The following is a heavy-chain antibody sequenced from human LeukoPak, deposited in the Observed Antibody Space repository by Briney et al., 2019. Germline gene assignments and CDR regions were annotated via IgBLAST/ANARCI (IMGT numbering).Heavy chain of an antibody. CDR3: AHGSAQYYEY. Sequence: PGGSLRLSCAVSGLTLSNVWMNWVRQAPGKGLEWVGRIRSQTAGGTTDFAAPVKGRFSISRDDSKNSLYLQMNSLTSEDTAVYYYAHGSAQYYEYWGQGTLVTVSS. V-gene: IGHV3-15*07. CDR2: IRSQTAGGTT. CDR1: GLTLSNVW. D-gene: IGHD2-15*01. J-gene: IGHJ1*01.